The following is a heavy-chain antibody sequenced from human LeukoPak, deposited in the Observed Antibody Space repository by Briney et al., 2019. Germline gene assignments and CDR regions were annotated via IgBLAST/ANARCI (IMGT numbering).Heavy chain of an antibody. Sequence: LETLSLTCTVSGGSISSSSYYWGWIRQPPGKGLEWIGSIYYSGTTYYNPSLKSRVTISMDTSENQFSLKLSSVTAADTAVYYCARRDYVAWFDPWGQGTLVTVSS. CDR3: ARRDYVAWFDP. J-gene: IGHJ5*02. CDR2: IYYSGTT. V-gene: IGHV4-39*07. CDR1: GGSISSSSYY. D-gene: IGHD3-10*02.